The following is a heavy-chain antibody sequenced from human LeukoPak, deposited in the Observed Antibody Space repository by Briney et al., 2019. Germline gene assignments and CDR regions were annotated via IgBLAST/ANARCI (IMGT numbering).Heavy chain of an antibody. CDR3: AKVKGWYGEGYFDY. Sequence: GGSLRLSCAASGFAVSSNYMSWVRQAPGKGLEWVSVIYRDAQTYYADSVKGRFTISRDISKNTLFLQMTSLRAEDTALYYCAKVKGWYGEGYFDYWGQGTLVTVSS. V-gene: IGHV3-53*01. CDR2: IYRDAQT. D-gene: IGHD3-10*01. J-gene: IGHJ4*02. CDR1: GFAVSSNY.